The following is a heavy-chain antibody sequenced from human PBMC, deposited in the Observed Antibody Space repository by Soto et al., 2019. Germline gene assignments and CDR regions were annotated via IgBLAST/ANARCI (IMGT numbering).Heavy chain of an antibody. CDR3: ARDLSGGNYYYPGLDV. J-gene: IGHJ6*04. CDR1: GFTFSDFD. D-gene: IGHD1-26*01. V-gene: IGHV3-21*01. CDR2: ITSNSVYV. Sequence: EVQLVESGGGLVKPGGSLRLSCAVSGFTFSDFDMSWVRQAPGKGLEWVSPITSNSVYVYYADSLKGRFTISRDNAKSSLYLQMNSLRADDTAVYYCARDLSGGNYYYPGLDVWGKGTTVTVSS.